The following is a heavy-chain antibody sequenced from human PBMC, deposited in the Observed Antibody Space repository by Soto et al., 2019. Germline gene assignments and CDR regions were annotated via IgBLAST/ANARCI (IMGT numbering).Heavy chain of an antibody. Sequence: ASVKVSCKASGYTFTSYAMHWVRQAPGQRLEWMGWINAGNGNTKYSQKLQGRVTITRDTSASTAYMELSSLRSEDTAVYYCARALVTFGGVIVEDAFDIWGQGTMVTVSS. CDR2: INAGNGNT. J-gene: IGHJ3*02. D-gene: IGHD3-16*02. CDR1: GYTFTSYA. CDR3: ARALVTFGGVIVEDAFDI. V-gene: IGHV1-3*01.